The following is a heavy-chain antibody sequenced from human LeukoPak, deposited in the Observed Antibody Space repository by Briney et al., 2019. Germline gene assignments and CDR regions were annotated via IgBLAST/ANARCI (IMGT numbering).Heavy chain of an antibody. J-gene: IGHJ4*02. D-gene: IGHD2-2*01. CDR1: GGSFSGYY. CDR2: IYHSGST. Sequence: PSETLSLTCAVYGGSFSGYYWGWIRQPPGKGLEWIGRIYHSGSTYYNPSLKSRVTISVDTSKTQFSLKLSSVTAADTAVYYCASSRGYCSSTSCLERYGYWGQGTLVTVSS. V-gene: IGHV4-38-2*01. CDR3: ASSRGYCSSTSCLERYGY.